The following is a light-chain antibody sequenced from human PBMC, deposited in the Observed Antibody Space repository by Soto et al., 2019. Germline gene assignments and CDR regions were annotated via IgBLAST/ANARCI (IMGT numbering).Light chain of an antibody. Sequence: EIVLTQSPGTLSLSPGERATLSCRASQSVSSSYLAWYQQKPGQAPRLLIYGASSRATGIRDRFSVSASGTDFTLTISRLEPEDFAVYYCQHYGTSALFGPWTKVDIK. CDR3: QHYGTSAL. CDR1: QSVSSSY. J-gene: IGKJ3*01. CDR2: GAS. V-gene: IGKV3-20*01.